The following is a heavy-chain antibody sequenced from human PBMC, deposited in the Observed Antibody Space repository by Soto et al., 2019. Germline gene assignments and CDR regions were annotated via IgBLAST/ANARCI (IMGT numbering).Heavy chain of an antibody. V-gene: IGHV4-31*03. Sequence: PSETLSLTCTVSGGSISSGGYYWSWIRQHPGKGLEWIGYIYYSGSTYYNPSLKSRVTISVDTSKNQFSLKLSSVTAADTAVYYCATRRPVTQCGYSGYDWGDYFDYWGQGTPDTVSS. CDR1: GGSISSGGYY. J-gene: IGHJ4*02. CDR3: ATRRPVTQCGYSGYDWGDYFDY. CDR2: IYYSGST. D-gene: IGHD5-12*01.